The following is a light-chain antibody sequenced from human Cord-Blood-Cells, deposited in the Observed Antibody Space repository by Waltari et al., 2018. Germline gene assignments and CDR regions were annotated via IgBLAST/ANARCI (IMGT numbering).Light chain of an antibody. V-gene: IGLV2-14*01. CDR1: SSDVGGYNY. J-gene: IGLJ1*01. Sequence: QSALTQPASVSGSPGQSIPISCTGTSSDVGGYNYVSWDQQHPGKAPKLMIYEVSNRPSGVSNLFSGSKSGNTASLTISGLQAEDEADYYCSSYTSSSTLVFGTGTKVTVL. CDR2: EVS. CDR3: SSYTSSSTLV.